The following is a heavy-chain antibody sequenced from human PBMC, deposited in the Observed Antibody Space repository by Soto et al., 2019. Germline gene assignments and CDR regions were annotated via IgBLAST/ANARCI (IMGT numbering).Heavy chain of an antibody. CDR1: GGSISSRGSMSGRSFY. CDR2: ISYSDGS. V-gene: IGHV4-39*01. CDR3: ARVSGIYYYGMDV. D-gene: IGHD3-10*01. J-gene: IGHJ6*02. Sequence: SETLSLTCTVSGGSISSRGSMSGRSFYWGWMRQPPGKGLEWIASISYSDGSFYNSSLKSRLTISVDTSKNQFSLKLSSVTAADTAVYYCARVSGIYYYGMDVWGQGTTVTVSS.